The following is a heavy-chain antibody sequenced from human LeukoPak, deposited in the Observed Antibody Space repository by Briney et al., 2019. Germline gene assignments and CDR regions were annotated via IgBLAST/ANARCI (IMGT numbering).Heavy chain of an antibody. Sequence: SETLSLTCNVSGGSIISGDYYWSWIRQSPGKGLEWIGYIYYTGTTYYNPSLKSRVNMSIDTSKNQFSLKLNSVTAADTAVYYCARDIGGVTPPFYWSQRTLVTVSS. CDR3: ARDIGGVTPPFY. J-gene: IGHJ4*02. CDR1: GGSIISGDYY. V-gene: IGHV4-30-4*01. D-gene: IGHD2-21*02. CDR2: IYYTGTT.